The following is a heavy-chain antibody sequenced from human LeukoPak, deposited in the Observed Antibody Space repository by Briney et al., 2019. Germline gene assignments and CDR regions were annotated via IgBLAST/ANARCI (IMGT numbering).Heavy chain of an antibody. CDR2: MNPNGGNT. V-gene: IGHV1-8*01. CDR3: ARGRGAYCGGDCSYFDY. CDR1: GYTFTSYD. Sequence: GASVKVSCKASGYTFTSYDINWVRQATGQGLEWMGWMNPNGGNTGYAQKFQGRVTMARNTSISTAYMELSSLRSEDTAVYYCARGRGAYCGGDCSYFDYWGQGTLVTVSS. J-gene: IGHJ4*02. D-gene: IGHD2-21*02.